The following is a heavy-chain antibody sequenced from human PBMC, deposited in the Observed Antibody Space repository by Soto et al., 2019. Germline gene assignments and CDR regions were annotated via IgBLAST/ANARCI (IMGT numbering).Heavy chain of an antibody. CDR2: IYYSGST. Sequence: SETLSLTCTVSGGSISSSSYYWGWIRQPPGKGLEWIGSIYYSGSTYYNPSLKSRVTISVDTSKNQFSLKLSSVTAADTAVYYCARGQDCSGGSCAPARFDPWGQGTLVTVSS. J-gene: IGHJ5*02. D-gene: IGHD2-15*01. V-gene: IGHV4-39*07. CDR3: ARGQDCSGGSCAPARFDP. CDR1: GGSISSSSYY.